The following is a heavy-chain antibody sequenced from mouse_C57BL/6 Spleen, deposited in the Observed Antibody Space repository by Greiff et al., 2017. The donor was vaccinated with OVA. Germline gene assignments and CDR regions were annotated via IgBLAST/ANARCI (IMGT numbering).Heavy chain of an antibody. V-gene: IGHV5-4*01. CDR1: GFTFRSYA. CDR2: ISDGGSYT. Sequence: EVKLVESGGGLVKPGGSLKLSCAASGFTFRSYAMSLVRQTPEQRLEWVATISDGGSYTYYPDNVKSRFTISRYNAKNNLYLQMSYLNAEDTAMYYCARDGSTWYFDVWGTGTTVTVSS. D-gene: IGHD1-1*01. J-gene: IGHJ1*03. CDR3: ARDGSTWYFDV.